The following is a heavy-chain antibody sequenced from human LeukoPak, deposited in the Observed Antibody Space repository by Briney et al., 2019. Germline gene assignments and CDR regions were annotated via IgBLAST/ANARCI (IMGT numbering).Heavy chain of an antibody. CDR2: IYYSGST. CDR1: GGSISSYC. J-gene: IGHJ5*02. V-gene: IGHV4-39*01. CDR3: ARNTYYYETRHPFDP. Sequence: SETLSLTCTVSGGSISSYCWGWIRQPPGKGLEWIGSIYYSGSTYYNPSLKSRVTISVDTSKNQFSLKLSSVTAADTAVYYCARNTYYYETRHPFDPWGQGTLVTVSS. D-gene: IGHD3-22*01.